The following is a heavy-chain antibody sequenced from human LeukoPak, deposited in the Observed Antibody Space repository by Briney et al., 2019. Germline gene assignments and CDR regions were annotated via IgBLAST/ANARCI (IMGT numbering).Heavy chain of an antibody. CDR1: GGSFSGLY. Sequence: PSETLSLTRAVYGGSFSGLYWSWIRQPPGKGLEWIGEMKDGGSTNYNPSLKSLVTLSLDTSKNQFSLKLTSVTAADTAVYYCATSLYCGTGCLWGQGTMVTVSS. J-gene: IGHJ3*01. CDR2: MKDGGST. CDR3: ATSLYCGTGCL. V-gene: IGHV4-34*01. D-gene: IGHD2-21*01.